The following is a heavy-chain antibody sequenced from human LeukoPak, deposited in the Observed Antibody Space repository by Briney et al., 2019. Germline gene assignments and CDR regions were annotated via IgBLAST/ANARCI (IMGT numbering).Heavy chain of an antibody. V-gene: IGHV4-39*07. CDR2: INHSGST. CDR1: GASISGSGYY. D-gene: IGHD6-19*01. Sequence: RPSETLSLTCTVSGASISGSGYYWGWIRQPPGKGLEWIGEINHSGSTNYNPSLKSRVTISVDTSKNQFSLKLSSVTAADTAVYYCARRLKLAVAGTGYYMDVWGKGTTVTVSS. J-gene: IGHJ6*03. CDR3: ARRLKLAVAGTGYYMDV.